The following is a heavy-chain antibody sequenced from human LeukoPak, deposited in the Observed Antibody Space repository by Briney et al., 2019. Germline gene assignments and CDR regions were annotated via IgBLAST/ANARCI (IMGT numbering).Heavy chain of an antibody. CDR2: IYYSGST. D-gene: IGHD6-19*01. J-gene: IGHJ6*03. CDR3: ARIKAVAKIYYYYMDV. V-gene: IGHV4-39*07. CDR1: GGSISSSSYY. Sequence: SETLSLTCTVSGGSISSSSYYWGWIRQPPGKGLEWIGSIYYSGSTYYNPSLKSRVTISVDTSKNQFSLKLSSVTAADTAVYYCARIKAVAKIYYYYMDVWGKGTTVTISS.